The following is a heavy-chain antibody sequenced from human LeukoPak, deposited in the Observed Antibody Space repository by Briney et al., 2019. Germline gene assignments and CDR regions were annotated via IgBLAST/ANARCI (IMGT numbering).Heavy chain of an antibody. J-gene: IGHJ6*02. CDR2: INPNSGGT. CDR3: ARASSSSWYLQGVNGMDV. V-gene: IGHV1-2*04. Sequence: GASVKVSCKASGYTFTGYYMHWVRQAPGQGLEWMGWINPNSGGTNYAQKFQGWVTMTRDTSISTAYMELSRLRSDDTAVYYCARASSSSWYLQGVNGMDVWGQGTTVTVSS. CDR1: GYTFTGYY. D-gene: IGHD6-13*01.